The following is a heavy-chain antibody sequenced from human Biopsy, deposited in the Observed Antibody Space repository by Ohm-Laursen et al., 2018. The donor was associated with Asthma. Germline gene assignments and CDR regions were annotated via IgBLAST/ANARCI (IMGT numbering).Heavy chain of an antibody. CDR2: MSYDGSNK. V-gene: IGHV3-30-3*01. Sequence: SLRLSCTASGFTFRSYAMHWVRQAPGKGLEWVAVMSYDGSNKYYADSVKGRFTISRDNSKDTLYLQVNSLRGDDTAVHYCARGKTWGRSYYFDYWGQGTLVTVSS. J-gene: IGHJ4*02. CDR3: ARGKTWGRSYYFDY. CDR1: GFTFRSYA. D-gene: IGHD6-6*01.